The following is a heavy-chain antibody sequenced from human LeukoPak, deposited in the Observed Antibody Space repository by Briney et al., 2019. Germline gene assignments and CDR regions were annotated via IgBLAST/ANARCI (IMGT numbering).Heavy chain of an antibody. J-gene: IGHJ6*03. CDR2: INHSGGT. Sequence: PSETLSLTCAVYGGSFSGYYWSWIRQPPGKGLEWIGEINHSGGTNYNPSLKSRVTISVDTSKNQFSLKLSSVTAADTAVYYCASSRDGYYYYYMDVWGKGTTVTVSS. D-gene: IGHD5-24*01. CDR1: GGSFSGYY. V-gene: IGHV4-34*01. CDR3: ASSRDGYYYYYMDV.